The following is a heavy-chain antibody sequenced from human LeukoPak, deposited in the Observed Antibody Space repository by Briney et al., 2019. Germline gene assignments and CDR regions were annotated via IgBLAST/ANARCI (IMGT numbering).Heavy chain of an antibody. V-gene: IGHV3-53*01. CDR3: ARDQRDYFDY. CDR2: IYSGGST. D-gene: IGHD6-25*01. CDR1: GFTVSSNY. Sequence: GGYLRLSCAASGFTVSSNYMSWVRQAPGKGLEWVSVIYSGGSTYYADSVKGRFTISRDNSKNTLYLQMNSLRAEDTAVYYCARDQRDYFDYWGQGTLVTVSS. J-gene: IGHJ4*02.